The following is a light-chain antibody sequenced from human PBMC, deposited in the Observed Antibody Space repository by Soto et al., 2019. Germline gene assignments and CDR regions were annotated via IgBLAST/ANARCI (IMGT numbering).Light chain of an antibody. V-gene: IGLV1-44*01. J-gene: IGLJ1*01. CDR3: AAWDDSLNGYV. CDR1: SSNIGINT. CDR2: SNN. Sequence: QSVLTQPPSASGTPGQRVTISCSGSSSNIGINTVNWYQQLPGTAPKLLIYSNNQRPSGVPDRFSGSKSGTSASLAISGLQSEDGADYYCAAWDDSLNGYVFGTGTKVTVL.